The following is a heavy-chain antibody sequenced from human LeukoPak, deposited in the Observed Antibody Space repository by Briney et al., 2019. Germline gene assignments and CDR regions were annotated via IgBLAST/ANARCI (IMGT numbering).Heavy chain of an antibody. Sequence: SETLSLTCTVSGGSISSYYWSWIRQPAGKGLEWIGRIYTSGSTNYNPSLKSRVTMSVDTSKNQFSLKLSSVTAADTAVYYCARGYCSGGSCYPFDYWGQGTLVTVSS. D-gene: IGHD2-15*01. CDR2: IYTSGST. CDR3: ARGYCSGGSCYPFDY. CDR1: GGSISSYY. V-gene: IGHV4-4*07. J-gene: IGHJ4*02.